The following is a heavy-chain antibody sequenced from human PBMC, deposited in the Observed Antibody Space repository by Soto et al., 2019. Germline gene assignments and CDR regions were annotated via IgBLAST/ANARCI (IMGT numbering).Heavy chain of an antibody. D-gene: IGHD4-17*01. CDR2: ISGSGGST. CDR1: GVTFSSYA. V-gene: IGHV3-23*01. Sequence: PGGSLRLSCASSGVTFSSYAMSWVRQAPGKGLEWVSAISGSGGSTYYADSVKGRFTISRDNSKNTLYLQMNSLRAEDTAVYYCAKALRGYGDGFAFDIWGQGTMVTVSS. CDR3: AKALRGYGDGFAFDI. J-gene: IGHJ3*02.